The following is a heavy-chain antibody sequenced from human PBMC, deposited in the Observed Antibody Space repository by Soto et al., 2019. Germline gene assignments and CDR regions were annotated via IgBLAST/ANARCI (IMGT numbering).Heavy chain of an antibody. CDR3: ARDLWDYRRGMCFY. CDR1: GYTFTSYG. CDR2: ISAYNGNT. Sequence: GASVKVSCKASGYTFTSYGISWVRQAPGQGLEWMGWISAYNGNTNYAQKLQGRVTMTTDTSTSTAYMELRSLRSDDTAVYYCARDLWDYRRGMCFYWGQGTLVTVSS. J-gene: IGHJ4*02. D-gene: IGHD1-7*01. V-gene: IGHV1-18*01.